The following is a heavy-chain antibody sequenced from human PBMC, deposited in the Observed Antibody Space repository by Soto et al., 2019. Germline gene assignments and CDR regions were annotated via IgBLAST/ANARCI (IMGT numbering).Heavy chain of an antibody. J-gene: IGHJ4*02. CDR3: AKDTIAMAGWGNYFDY. CDR2: ISYDGSTK. D-gene: IGHD6-19*01. V-gene: IGHV3-30*18. Sequence: PGGSLRLSCAASGLTLGSFGLHWVRQAPGKGLKWVAFISYDGSTKYYADSVKGRFTISRDNSKNTLYLQMNSLRSEDTALYYCAKDTIAMAGWGNYFDYWGQGTLVTVSS. CDR1: GLTLGSFG.